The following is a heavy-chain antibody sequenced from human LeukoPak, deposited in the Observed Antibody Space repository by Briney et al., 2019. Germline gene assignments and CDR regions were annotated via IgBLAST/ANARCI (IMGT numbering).Heavy chain of an antibody. CDR2: ISGSGSTT. J-gene: IGHJ3*02. D-gene: IGHD2-15*01. Sequence: GGSLRLSCAASGFTFSSYAMNRVRQAPGKGLEWVSAISGSGSTTYYADSVKGRFTISRDNSKNTLFLQMNSLTAEDTAIYPCARPRLEYCSGGSCFDAFDIWGQGTMVTVSS. V-gene: IGHV3-23*01. CDR3: ARPRLEYCSGGSCFDAFDI. CDR1: GFTFSSYA.